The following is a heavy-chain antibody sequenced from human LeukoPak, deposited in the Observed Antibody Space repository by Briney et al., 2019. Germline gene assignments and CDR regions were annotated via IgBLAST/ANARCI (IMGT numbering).Heavy chain of an antibody. CDR3: AKVEAAAGTLAHFDY. V-gene: IGHV1-18*01. J-gene: IGHJ4*02. Sequence: ASVKVSCKASGYTIASHGISWVRQAPGQGLEWMGWISAYNGNTGYAQKLQGRVTMTTDTSTSTAYMELRSLRSDDTAVYYCAKVEAAAGTLAHFDYWGQGTLVTVSS. CDR2: ISAYNGNT. CDR1: GYTIASHG. D-gene: IGHD6-13*01.